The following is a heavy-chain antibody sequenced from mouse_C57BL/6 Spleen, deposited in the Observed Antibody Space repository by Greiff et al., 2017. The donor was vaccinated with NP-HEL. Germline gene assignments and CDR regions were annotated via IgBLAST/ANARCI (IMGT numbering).Heavy chain of an antibody. V-gene: IGHV1-69*01. CDR1: GYTFTSYW. J-gene: IGHJ3*01. CDR3: ESWGDGYYGAY. Sequence: VQLQQSGAELVMPGASVKLSCKASGYTFTSYWMHWVKQRPGQGLEWIGEIDPSDSYTNYNQKFKGKSTLTVDKSSSTAYMQLSSLTSEDSAVYYCESWGDGYYGAYWGQGTLVTVSA. D-gene: IGHD2-3*01. CDR2: IDPSDSYT.